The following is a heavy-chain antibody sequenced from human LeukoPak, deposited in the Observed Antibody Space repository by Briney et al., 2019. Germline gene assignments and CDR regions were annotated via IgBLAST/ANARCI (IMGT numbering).Heavy chain of an antibody. CDR1: GGSFSGYY. CDR2: INHSGST. V-gene: IGHV4-34*01. D-gene: IGHD3-3*01. Sequence: SETLSLTCAVYGGSFSGYYWSWIRQPPGKGLEWIGEINHSGSTNYNPSLKCRVTISVDTSKNQFSLKLSSVTAADTAVYYCARGVRFWDPYGMDVWGQGTTVTVSS. J-gene: IGHJ6*02. CDR3: ARGVRFWDPYGMDV.